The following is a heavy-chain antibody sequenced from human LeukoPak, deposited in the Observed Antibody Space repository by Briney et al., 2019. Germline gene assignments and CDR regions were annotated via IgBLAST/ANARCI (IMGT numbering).Heavy chain of an antibody. CDR3: ARDYDFWSGYYKEHYYYMDV. CDR1: GFTVSSNY. Sequence: GGSLRLSCAASGFTVSSNYMSWVRQAPGKGLEWVSVIYSGGSTYYADSVKGRFTISRDNSKNTLYLQMNSLRAEDTAVYYCARDYDFWSGYYKEHYYYMDVWGKGTTVTVSS. CDR2: IYSGGST. D-gene: IGHD3-3*01. V-gene: IGHV3-66*01. J-gene: IGHJ6*03.